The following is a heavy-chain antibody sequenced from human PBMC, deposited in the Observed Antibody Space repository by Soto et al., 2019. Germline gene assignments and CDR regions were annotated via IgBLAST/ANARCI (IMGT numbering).Heavy chain of an antibody. V-gene: IGHV1-69*13. J-gene: IGHJ4*02. CDR3: ARDGIAAAGTLDY. CDR1: GGTFSSYA. CDR2: IIPIFGTA. Sequence: SVKVSCKASGGTFSSYAISWVRQAPGQGLEWMGGIIPIFGTANYAQKFQGRVTITADESTSTAYMELSSLRSEDTAVYYCARDGIAAAGTLDYWGLATMGNVS. D-gene: IGHD6-13*01.